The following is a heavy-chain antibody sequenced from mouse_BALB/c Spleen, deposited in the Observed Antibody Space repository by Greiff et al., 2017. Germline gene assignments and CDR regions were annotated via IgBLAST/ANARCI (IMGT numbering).Heavy chain of an antibody. CDR1: GYTFTSYY. D-gene: IGHD2-4*01. V-gene: IGHV1S81*02. CDR2: INPSNGGT. CDR3: TRGRGDYADG. J-gene: IGHJ1*01. Sequence: QVQLQQPGAELVKPGASVKLSCKASGYTFTSYYMYWVKQRPGQGLEWIGGINPSNGGTNFNEKFKSKATLTVDKSSSTAYMQLSSLTSEDSAVYYCTRGRGDYADGWGAGTTVTVSS.